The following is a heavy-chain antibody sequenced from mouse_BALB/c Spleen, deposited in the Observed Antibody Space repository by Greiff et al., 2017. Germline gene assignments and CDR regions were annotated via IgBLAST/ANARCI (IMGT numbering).Heavy chain of an antibody. D-gene: IGHD2-13*01. Sequence: QVQLKESGPGILQPSQTLSLTCSFSGFSLSTSGMGVSWIRQPSGKGLEWLAHIYWDDDKRYNPSLKSRLTISKDTSSNQVFLKITSVDTADTATYYCARSRGLYYAMDYWGQGTSVTVSS. J-gene: IGHJ4*01. CDR3: ARSRGLYYAMDY. CDR2: IYWDDDK. CDR1: GFSLSTSGMG. V-gene: IGHV8-12*01.